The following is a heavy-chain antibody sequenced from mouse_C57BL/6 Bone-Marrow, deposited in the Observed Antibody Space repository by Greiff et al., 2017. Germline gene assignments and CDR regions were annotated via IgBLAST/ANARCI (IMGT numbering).Heavy chain of an antibody. D-gene: IGHD2-4*01. CDR1: GFTFSSYA. CDR2: ISDGGSYT. Sequence: DVKLVESGGGLVKPGGSLKLSCAASGFTFSSYAMSWVRQTPEKRLEWVATISDGGSYTYYPDNVKGRFTISRDNAKNNLYLQMSHLKSEDTAMYYCARALTMITTRDYWGQGTSVTVSS. J-gene: IGHJ4*01. CDR3: ARALTMITTRDY. V-gene: IGHV5-4*03.